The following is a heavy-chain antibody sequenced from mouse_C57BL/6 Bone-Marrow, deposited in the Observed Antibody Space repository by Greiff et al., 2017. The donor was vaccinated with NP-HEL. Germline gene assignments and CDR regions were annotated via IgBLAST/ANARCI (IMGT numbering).Heavy chain of an antibody. CDR2: ISSGGSYT. CDR1: GFTFSSYG. CDR3: ARQGGDYEWFAY. Sequence: EVQGVESGGDLVKPGGSLKLSCAASGFTFSSYGMSWVRQTPDKRLEWVATISSGGSYTYYPDSVQGRFTISRDNAKNTLYLQMSSLKSEDTAMYYCARQGGDYEWFAYWGQGTLVTVSA. V-gene: IGHV5-6*01. J-gene: IGHJ3*01. D-gene: IGHD2-4*01.